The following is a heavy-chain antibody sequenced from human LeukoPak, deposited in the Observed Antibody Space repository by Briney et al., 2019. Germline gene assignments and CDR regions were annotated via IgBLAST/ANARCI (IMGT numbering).Heavy chain of an antibody. CDR1: GFTFSTYA. CDR3: ARDCLPRGYVSGPDY. D-gene: IGHD3-16*01. CDR2: ISSDGGST. V-gene: IGHV3-64*01. J-gene: IGHJ4*02. Sequence: GGSLRLSCAASGFTFSTYAMHWVRQAPGKGLEYVSAISSDGGSTYYANSVKGRFTISRDNSKNTVYLQMGSLRAEDTAVYYCARDCLPRGYVSGPDYWVQGTLVTVSS.